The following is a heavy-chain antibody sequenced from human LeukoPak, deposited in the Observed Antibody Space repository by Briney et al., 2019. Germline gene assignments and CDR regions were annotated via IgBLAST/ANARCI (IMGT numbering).Heavy chain of an antibody. CDR2: ISGSGGST. D-gene: IGHD3-22*01. V-gene: IGHV3-23*01. CDR1: GFTFSSYS. Sequence: PGGSLRLSCAASGFTFSSYSMNWVRQAPGKGLEWVSAISGSGGSTYYADSVKGRFTISRDNSKNTLYLQMNSLRAEDTAVYYCAKDIWARIGITMIKGLDAFDIWGQGTMVTVSS. J-gene: IGHJ3*02. CDR3: AKDIWARIGITMIKGLDAFDI.